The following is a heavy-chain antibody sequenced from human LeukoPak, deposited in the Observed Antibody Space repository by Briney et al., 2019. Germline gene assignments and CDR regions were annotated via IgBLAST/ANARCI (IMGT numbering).Heavy chain of an antibody. V-gene: IGHV3-23*01. D-gene: IGHD3-22*01. Sequence: GGSLRLSCAASGFTFSSYAMSWVRQAPGKGLEWVSAISGSGGSTYYADSVKGRFTISRDNSKNTLYLQMNSLRAEDTAVYYCARALSVVILFDYWGQGTLVTVSS. CDR3: ARALSVVILFDY. J-gene: IGHJ4*02. CDR1: GFTFSSYA. CDR2: ISGSGGST.